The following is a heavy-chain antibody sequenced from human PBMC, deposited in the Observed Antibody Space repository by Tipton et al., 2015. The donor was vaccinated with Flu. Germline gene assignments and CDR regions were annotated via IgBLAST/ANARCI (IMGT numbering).Heavy chain of an antibody. D-gene: IGHD3-3*01. CDR3: ARRSSPFGVVQY. J-gene: IGHJ4*02. CDR2: IYSSGLT. Sequence: TLSLTCTVSSGSIRSTNYFCAWIRQPPGKRLELIGSIYSSGLTYYNPSLKSRVAISVDTSKNQFSLNLTSVTAADTAVYYCARRSSPFGVVQYWGQGTLVTVSS. V-gene: IGHV4-39*01. CDR1: SGSIRSTNYF.